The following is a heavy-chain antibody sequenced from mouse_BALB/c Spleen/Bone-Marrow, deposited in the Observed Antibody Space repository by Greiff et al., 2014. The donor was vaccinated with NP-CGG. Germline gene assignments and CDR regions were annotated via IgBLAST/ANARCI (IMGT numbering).Heavy chain of an antibody. V-gene: IGHV1-22*01. Sequence: VQLKESGPELVKPGASVKISCKTSGYTFTDYTLHWVKQSHGKSLEWTGGVNPNIGGTSYNQKFKGKASLTVNKSSTTAYMELRSLTSEDSAVYYCARGRWYYWGQGTTLTVSS. J-gene: IGHJ2*01. CDR2: VNPNIGGT. D-gene: IGHD2-3*01. CDR3: ARGRWYY. CDR1: GYTFTDYT.